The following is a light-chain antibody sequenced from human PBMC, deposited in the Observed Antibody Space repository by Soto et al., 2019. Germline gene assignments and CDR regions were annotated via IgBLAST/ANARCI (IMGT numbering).Light chain of an antibody. CDR2: EVT. CDR3: SSYTSSSTYV. J-gene: IGLJ1*01. CDR1: SSDVGTYNS. Sequence: QSALTQPASVSGSPGQSITISCTGTSSDVGTYNSVSWYQQHPGKAPEIMIYEVTHRPSGVSDRFSGSKSGNTASLTISGRQTGDEADYYCSSYTSSSTYVFGTGTKLTVL. V-gene: IGLV2-14*01.